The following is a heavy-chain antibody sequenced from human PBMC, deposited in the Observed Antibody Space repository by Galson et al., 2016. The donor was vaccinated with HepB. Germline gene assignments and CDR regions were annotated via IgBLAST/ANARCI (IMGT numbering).Heavy chain of an antibody. CDR1: GFDFSSYR. CDR3: ARGGGYSSGWYSF. J-gene: IGHJ4*02. D-gene: IGHD6-13*01. V-gene: IGHV3-21*01. CDR2: NSSGSAYK. Sequence: SLRLSCAASGFDFSSYRMNCVRHAPGKRLEWVSSNSSGSAYKSYADSVKGRFTISRDNAKNSLYLQMNSLGVEDTVVYYCARGGGYSSGWYSFWGQGTLVIVSS.